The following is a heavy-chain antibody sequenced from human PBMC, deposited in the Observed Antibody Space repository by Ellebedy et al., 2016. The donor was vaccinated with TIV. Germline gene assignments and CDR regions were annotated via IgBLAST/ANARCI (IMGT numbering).Heavy chain of an antibody. D-gene: IGHD3-22*01. CDR1: GFTVSGNY. J-gene: IGHJ4*02. Sequence: PGGSLRLSCAASGFTVSGNYMSWVRQAPGKGLEWVSVIYSGGSTYYADSVKGRFTISRDNSKNTLYLQMNSLRAEDTAVYYCARTDDSSGYLRQHRQYYFDSWGQGTLVTVSS. V-gene: IGHV3-53*01. CDR3: ARTDDSSGYLRQHRQYYFDS. CDR2: IYSGGST.